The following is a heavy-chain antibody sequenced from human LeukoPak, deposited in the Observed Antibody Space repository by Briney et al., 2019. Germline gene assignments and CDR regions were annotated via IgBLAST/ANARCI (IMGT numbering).Heavy chain of an antibody. CDR1: GLTFSSYG. Sequence: PGGSLRLSCAASGLTFSSYGMHWVRQAPGKGLEWVAVISYDGSNKYYADSVKGRFTISRDNSKNTLYLQMNSLRAEDTAVYYCAKDLRTVAGIFDYWGQGTLVTVSS. CDR3: AKDLRTVAGIFDY. V-gene: IGHV3-30*18. D-gene: IGHD6-19*01. J-gene: IGHJ4*02. CDR2: ISYDGSNK.